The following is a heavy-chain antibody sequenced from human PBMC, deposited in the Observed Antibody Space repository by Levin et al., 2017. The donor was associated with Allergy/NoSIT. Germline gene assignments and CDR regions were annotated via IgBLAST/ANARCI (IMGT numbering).Heavy chain of an antibody. CDR2: ISGSGGST. Sequence: GESLKISCAASGFTFSSYAISWVRQAPGKGLEWVSAISGSGGSTYYADSVKGRFTISRDNSKNTLYLQMNSLRAEDTAVYYCAKSYYYDSSGYYEDPFGEFDIWGQGTMVTVS. J-gene: IGHJ3*02. CDR1: GFTFSSYA. V-gene: IGHV3-23*01. D-gene: IGHD3-22*01. CDR3: AKSYYYDSSGYYEDPFGEFDI.